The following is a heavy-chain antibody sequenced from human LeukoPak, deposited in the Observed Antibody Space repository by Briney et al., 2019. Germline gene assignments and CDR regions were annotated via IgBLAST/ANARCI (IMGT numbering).Heavy chain of an antibody. D-gene: IGHD6-19*01. V-gene: IGHV3-23*01. CDR3: AKEGEAVAGTGYYCYMDV. CDR1: GFTFSYYG. CDR2: ISSSGGTT. Sequence: GGSLRLSCAASGFTFSYYGMHWVRQAPGKGLEWVSAISSSGGTTYYADSVKGRFTISRDNSKNTLYLQMNSLRAEDTAVYYCAKEGEAVAGTGYYCYMDVWGKGTTVTVSS. J-gene: IGHJ6*03.